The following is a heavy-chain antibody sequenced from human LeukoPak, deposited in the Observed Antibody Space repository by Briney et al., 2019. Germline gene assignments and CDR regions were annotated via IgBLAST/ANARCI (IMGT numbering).Heavy chain of an antibody. CDR1: GFDFNNYN. J-gene: IGHJ4*02. D-gene: IGHD2-21*01. V-gene: IGHV3-21*04. CDR3: AKAPVTTCRGAYCYPFDY. CDR2: ITSSGTYI. Sequence: PGGSLGLSCAASGFDFNNYNMNWVRQAPGKGLEWVSSITSSGTYIYYADSVKGRFTISRDSSKNTLFLQMNRLRPEDAAVYYCAKAPVTTCRGAYCYPFDYWGQGTLVTVSS.